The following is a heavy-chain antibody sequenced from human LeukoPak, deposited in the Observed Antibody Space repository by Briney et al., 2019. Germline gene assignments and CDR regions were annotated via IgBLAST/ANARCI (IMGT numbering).Heavy chain of an antibody. J-gene: IGHJ4*02. V-gene: IGHV4-59*01. CDR2: IYNSGTT. D-gene: IGHD5-24*01. CDR3: AKSFSETERATITAY. Sequence: SETLSLTCTVSGGSISSNFWSWIRQPPGKGLEYIGYIYNSGTTNYNPSLKSRVTISVDTSKNQFSLKLSSVTAADTAIYYCAKSFSETERATITAYCGQGTLVTVSS. CDR1: GGSISSNF.